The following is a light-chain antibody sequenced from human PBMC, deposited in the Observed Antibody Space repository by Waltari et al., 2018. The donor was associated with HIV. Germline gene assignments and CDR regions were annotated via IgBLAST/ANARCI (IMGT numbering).Light chain of an antibody. V-gene: IGKV1-9*01. CDR3: QQLHTYPFT. CDR1: QAITSY. Sequence: DIQLTQSPSFMSASVGDRVTITCRASQAITSYLAWNQQKLGKAPKLLIYSASTLERGVPSRFSGRGSETAFSLTISSLQPEDSATYSCQQLHTYPFTFGQGTKLEIK. CDR2: SAS. J-gene: IGKJ2*01.